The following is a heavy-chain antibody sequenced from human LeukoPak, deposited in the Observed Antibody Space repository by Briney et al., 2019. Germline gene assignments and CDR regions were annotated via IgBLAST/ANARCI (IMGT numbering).Heavy chain of an antibody. CDR1: GGSLSGYY. V-gene: IGHV4-34*01. D-gene: IGHD1-1*01. Sequence: SSETLSLTCAVYGGSLSGYYWSWIRQPPGKGLEWIGEINHSGSTNYNPSLKSRVTISVDTSKNQFSLKLSSVTAADTAVYFCAREYRGWYFDHWGQGTLVTVSS. J-gene: IGHJ4*02. CDR2: INHSGST. CDR3: AREYRGWYFDH.